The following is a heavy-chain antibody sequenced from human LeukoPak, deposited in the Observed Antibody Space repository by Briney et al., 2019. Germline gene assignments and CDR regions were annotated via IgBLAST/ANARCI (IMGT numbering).Heavy chain of an antibody. CDR3: ARGGIAAAGYYYYMDV. Sequence: AGGSLRLSCAASGFTFSSYSMNWVRQAPGKGLEWVSYISSSSSTIYYADSVKGRFTISRDNAKSSLYLQMNSLRAEDTAVYYCARGGIAAAGYYYYMDVWGKGTTVTVSS. V-gene: IGHV3-48*01. CDR1: GFTFSSYS. CDR2: ISSSSSTI. D-gene: IGHD6-13*01. J-gene: IGHJ6*03.